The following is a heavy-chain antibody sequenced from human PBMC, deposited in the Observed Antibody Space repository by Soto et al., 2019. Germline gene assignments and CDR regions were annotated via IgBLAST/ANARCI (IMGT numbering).Heavy chain of an antibody. J-gene: IGHJ4*02. Sequence: ASVKVSCKSSGDTFTTYALHWLRQAPGQGLQWMGWINTGSGNTKHSADFQGRVTFTRDTPATTAYMELSSLRSEDTAVYYCARVPPWGNSGSYYIQHYHSWGPGTHVTVPS. V-gene: IGHV1-3*03. CDR3: ARVPPWGNSGSYYIQHYHS. CDR1: GDTFTTYA. CDR2: INTGSGNT. D-gene: IGHD3-10*01.